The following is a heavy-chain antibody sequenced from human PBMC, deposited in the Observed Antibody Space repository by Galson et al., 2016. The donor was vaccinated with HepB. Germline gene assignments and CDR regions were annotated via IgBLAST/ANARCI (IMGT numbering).Heavy chain of an antibody. CDR2: ISSNGATT. D-gene: IGHD7-27*01. Sequence: SLRLSCAVSGFTFSDYAMSWVRQAPGKGLEWVSAISSNGATTYHADSVKGRFTISRDNSKSTLYLQMNSLRVEDTAVYYCAKAHPSPTATGGFWGQGTVVTVSS. J-gene: IGHJ3*01. V-gene: IGHV3-23*01. CDR1: GFTFSDYA. CDR3: AKAHPSPTATGGF.